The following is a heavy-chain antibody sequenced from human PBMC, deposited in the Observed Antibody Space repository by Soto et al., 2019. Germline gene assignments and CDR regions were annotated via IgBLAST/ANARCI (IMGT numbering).Heavy chain of an antibody. V-gene: IGHV3-30*18. CDR3: AKARTSSSSRYYYYGMDV. CDR1: GFTFSSYG. J-gene: IGHJ6*02. D-gene: IGHD6-6*01. Sequence: GGSLRLSCAASGFTFSSYGMHWVRQAPGKGLEWVAVISYDGSNKYYADSVKGRFTISRDNPKNTLYLQMNSLRAEDTAVYYCAKARTSSSSRYYYYGMDVWGQGTTVTVSS. CDR2: ISYDGSNK.